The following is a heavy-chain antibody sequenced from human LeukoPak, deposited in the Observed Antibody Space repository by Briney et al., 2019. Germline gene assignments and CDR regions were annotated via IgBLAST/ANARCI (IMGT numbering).Heavy chain of an antibody. V-gene: IGHV4-34*01. CDR2: INHSGST. CDR3: ATAIYYDSSGYYPLDY. CDR1: GGSFSGYY. D-gene: IGHD3-22*01. J-gene: IGHJ4*02. Sequence: SETVPLTCAVYGGSFSGYYWSWIRQPPGKGLEWIGEINHSGSTNYNPSLKSRVTISVDTSKNQFSLKLSSVTAADTAVYYCATAIYYDSSGYYPLDYWGQGTLVTVSS.